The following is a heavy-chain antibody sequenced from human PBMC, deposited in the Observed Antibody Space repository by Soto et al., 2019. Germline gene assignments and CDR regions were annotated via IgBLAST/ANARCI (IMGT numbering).Heavy chain of an antibody. CDR3: ARDGKAYSGYDYYYYYYGMDV. Sequence: QVQLVQSGAEVKKPGSSVKVSSKASGGTFSSYAISWVRQAPGQGLEWMGGIIPIFGTANYAQKFQGRVTITADESTSTAYMELSSLRSEDTAVYYCARDGKAYSGYDYYYYYYGMDVWGQGTTVTVSS. D-gene: IGHD5-12*01. J-gene: IGHJ6*02. CDR1: GGTFSSYA. CDR2: IIPIFGTA. V-gene: IGHV1-69*01.